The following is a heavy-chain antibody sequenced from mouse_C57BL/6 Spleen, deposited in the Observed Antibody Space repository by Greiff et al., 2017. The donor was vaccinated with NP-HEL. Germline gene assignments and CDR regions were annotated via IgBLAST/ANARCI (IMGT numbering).Heavy chain of an antibody. Sequence: QVQLKQPGAELVMPGASVKLSCKASGYTFTSYWMHWVKQRPGQGLEWIGEIDPSDSYTNYNQKFKGKSTLTVDKSSSTAYMQLSSLTSEDSAVYYCARFGGRDYAMDYWGQGTSVTVSS. J-gene: IGHJ4*01. D-gene: IGHD3-1*01. CDR3: ARFGGRDYAMDY. CDR2: IDPSDSYT. V-gene: IGHV1-69*01. CDR1: GYTFTSYW.